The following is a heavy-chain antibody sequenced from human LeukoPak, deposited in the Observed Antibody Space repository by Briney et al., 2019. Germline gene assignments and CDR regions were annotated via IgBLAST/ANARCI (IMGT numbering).Heavy chain of an antibody. CDR3: ARADRLHGGPYLIGP. J-gene: IGHJ5*02. Sequence: ASVKVSCKTSGYTFTDYYMHWVRQAPGQGLEWMGWINPNSGGTSSAQKFQGRVTMTRDTSITTLYMEVNWLTSDDTAMYYCARADRLHGGPYLIGPWGQGTLVSVFS. CDR2: INPNSGGT. D-gene: IGHD2-21*01. CDR1: GYTFTDYY. V-gene: IGHV1-2*02.